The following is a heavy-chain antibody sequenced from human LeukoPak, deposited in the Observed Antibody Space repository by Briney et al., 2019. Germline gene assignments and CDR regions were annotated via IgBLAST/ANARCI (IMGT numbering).Heavy chain of an antibody. J-gene: IGHJ4*02. D-gene: IGHD4-23*01. CDR3: ASGGNSFGY. Sequence: PGGSLRLSCAASGFTFSSHVFYWVRQAPGKGLEWVAFISNDGTTKYYADSVKGRFTISRDNSKNTLYLQMDSLRAEDTAVYYCASGGNSFGYWGQGTLVTVSS. CDR1: GFTFSSHV. V-gene: IGHV3-30*04. CDR2: ISNDGTTK.